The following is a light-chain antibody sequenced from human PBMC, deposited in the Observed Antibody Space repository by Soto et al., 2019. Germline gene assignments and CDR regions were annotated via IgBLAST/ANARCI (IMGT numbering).Light chain of an antibody. J-gene: IGKJ4*01. CDR2: GAS. Sequence: EIVMTHSLVTLSVSPGERATLSCRASQSVSNNLAWYQQKPGQAPRLVIYGASTRATGIPARFSGSGSGTEFTLTINSLQSEDVATYYCQKYNNAPLTFGGGTKVDIK. CDR1: QSVSNN. CDR3: QKYNNAPLT. V-gene: IGKV3-15*01.